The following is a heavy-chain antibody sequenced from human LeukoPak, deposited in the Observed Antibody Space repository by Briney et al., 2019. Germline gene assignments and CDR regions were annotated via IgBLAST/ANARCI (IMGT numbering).Heavy chain of an antibody. CDR2: IYPGDSDT. V-gene: IGHV5-51*01. D-gene: IGHD3-3*01. CDR3: ASIDFWSGYGYYYYGMDV. CDR1: GYSFTSYW. Sequence: GESLKISCKGSGYSFTSYWIGWVRQMPGKGLEWMGIIYPGDSDTRYSPSFQGQVTISADKSISTAYLQWSSLKASDTAMYYCASIDFWSGYGYYYYGMDVWGQGTTVTVSS. J-gene: IGHJ6*02.